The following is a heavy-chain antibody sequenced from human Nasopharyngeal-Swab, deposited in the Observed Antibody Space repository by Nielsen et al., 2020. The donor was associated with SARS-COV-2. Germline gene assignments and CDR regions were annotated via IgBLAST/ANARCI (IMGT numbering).Heavy chain of an antibody. CDR2: INTNTGNP. J-gene: IGHJ5*02. CDR3: ATRYH. Sequence: VSVKVSCKASGYNFNTYTMTWVRQAPGQGPEWMGWINTNTGNPTYTQGFTGRFVFSLDTSVNTAYLQISSLKPEDTAVYYCATRYHWGQGTLVTVSS. V-gene: IGHV7-4-1*02. CDR1: GYNFNTYT.